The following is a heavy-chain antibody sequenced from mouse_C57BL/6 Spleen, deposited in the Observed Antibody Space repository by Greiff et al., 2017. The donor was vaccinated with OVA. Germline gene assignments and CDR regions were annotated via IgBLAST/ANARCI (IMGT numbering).Heavy chain of an antibody. Sequence: EVKLMESGGGLVKPGGSLKLSCAASGFTFSSYAMSWVRQTPEKRLEWVATISDGGSYTYYPDNVKGRFTISRDNAKNNLYLQMSHLKSEDTAMYYCARAGGSGYYEKFDYWGQGTTLTVSS. J-gene: IGHJ2*01. CDR3: ARAGGSGYYEKFDY. CDR2: ISDGGSYT. D-gene: IGHD2-3*01. V-gene: IGHV5-4*03. CDR1: GFTFSSYA.